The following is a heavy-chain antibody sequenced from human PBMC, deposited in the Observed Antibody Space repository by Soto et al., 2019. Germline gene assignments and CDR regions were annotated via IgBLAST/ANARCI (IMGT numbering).Heavy chain of an antibody. CDR2: INPSGGST. D-gene: IGHD3-3*02. CDR1: GYTLTSYY. J-gene: IGHJ4*02. V-gene: IGHV1-46*01. Sequence: ALVKGACKASGYTLTSYYMRWVRQTPGQGLEWMGIINPSGGSTSYAQKLQGRVTMTRDTSTSTVYMELSSLRSEDTAVYYCARDSNPVYKPSINYFDYWGQGTLVTVSS. CDR3: ARDSNPVYKPSINYFDY.